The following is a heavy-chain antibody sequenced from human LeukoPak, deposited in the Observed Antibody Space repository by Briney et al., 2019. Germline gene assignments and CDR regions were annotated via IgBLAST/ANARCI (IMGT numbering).Heavy chain of an antibody. CDR2: IYYSGNT. J-gene: IGHJ3*02. CDR1: GDSISNYF. CDR3: ARDLAYRSSLRGTFDI. V-gene: IGHV4-59*01. D-gene: IGHD6-19*01. Sequence: SETLSLTCTVSGDSISNYFWSWIRQAPGKGLEYIGFIYYSGNTNYNPSFKSRVTISVDTSKKQFSLKLSSVTAADTAVYYCARDLAYRSSLRGTFDIWGQGTKVTVSS.